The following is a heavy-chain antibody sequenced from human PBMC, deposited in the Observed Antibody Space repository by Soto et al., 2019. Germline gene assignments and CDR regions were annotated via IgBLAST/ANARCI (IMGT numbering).Heavy chain of an antibody. Sequence: GGSLRLSCVASGFTFSSHGMHWVRQAPGKGLEWVAVISYDGITKNYADSVKGRFTISRDSSKNMVYLQMDSLKVEDTAVYYCARDVDRTSHLNWFDPWGQGVMVTVSS. D-gene: IGHD5-12*01. V-gene: IGHV3-30*03. J-gene: IGHJ5*02. CDR2: ISYDGITK. CDR1: GFTFSSHG. CDR3: ARDVDRTSHLNWFDP.